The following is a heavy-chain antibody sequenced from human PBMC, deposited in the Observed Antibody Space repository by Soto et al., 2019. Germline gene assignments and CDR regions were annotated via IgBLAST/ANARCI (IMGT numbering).Heavy chain of an antibody. J-gene: IGHJ4*02. D-gene: IGHD1-26*01. Sequence: PGGSLGLSCAASGFAFSTYWMSWVRQAPGQGLEWVATMNPDGSQEYYVDSVKGRFTVSRDNAKKSLYLQMNSLRDEDTAVYYCASGGWETPIWGQGTPVTVSS. V-gene: IGHV3-7*03. CDR3: ASGGWETPI. CDR2: MNPDGSQE. CDR1: GFAFSTYW.